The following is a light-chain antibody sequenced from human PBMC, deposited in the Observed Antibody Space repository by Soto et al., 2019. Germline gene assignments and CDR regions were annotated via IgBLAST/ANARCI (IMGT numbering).Light chain of an antibody. J-gene: IGLJ2*01. CDR2: DVN. CDR3: CSYVGTPL. Sequence: QSVLTQPPSVSGSPGQSVTISCTGTSGDVDPYNYVSWYQQHPGRAPKLVIYDVNMRPSGVPDRFSGSKSGDTSSLTISGLHAEDEADYYCCSYVGTPLVGGGTKLTVL. CDR1: SGDVDPYNY. V-gene: IGLV2-11*01.